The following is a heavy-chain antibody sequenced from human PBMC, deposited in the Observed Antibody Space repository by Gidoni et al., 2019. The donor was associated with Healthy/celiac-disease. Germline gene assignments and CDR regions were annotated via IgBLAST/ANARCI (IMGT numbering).Heavy chain of an antibody. J-gene: IGHJ4*02. D-gene: IGHD4-17*01. Sequence: EVQLVESGGGLVQPGGSLRLSCAASGFPFSSYWMSWVRQAPGKGLEWVANIKQDGSEKDYVDSVKGRFTISRDNAKNSLYLQMNSLRAEDTAVYYCATLDDYGGPFDYWGQGTLVTVSS. CDR1: GFPFSSYW. CDR3: ATLDDYGGPFDY. V-gene: IGHV3-7*05. CDR2: IKQDGSEK.